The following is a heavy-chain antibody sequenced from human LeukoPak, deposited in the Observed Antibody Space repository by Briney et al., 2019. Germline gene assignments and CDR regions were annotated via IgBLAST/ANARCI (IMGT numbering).Heavy chain of an antibody. CDR1: GFTFSNFW. D-gene: IGHD2-21*01. J-gene: IGHJ6*02. CDR3: AGYCGGDCYGMDV. Sequence: GGSLRLSCTASGFTFSNFWMGWVRQAPGKGLEWVANIKQDETEKFYLGSVKGRFTISRDNAKNSPYLQMNSLRAEDTAVYYCAGYCGGDCYGMDVWGQGTTVTVSS. V-gene: IGHV3-7*01. CDR2: IKQDETEK.